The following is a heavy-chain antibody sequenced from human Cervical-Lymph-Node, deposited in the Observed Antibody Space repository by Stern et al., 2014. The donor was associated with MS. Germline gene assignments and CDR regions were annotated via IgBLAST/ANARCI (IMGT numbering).Heavy chain of an antibody. CDR2: IWYDGSNK. V-gene: IGHV3-33*01. J-gene: IGHJ4*02. D-gene: IGHD6-25*01. Sequence: VQLVESGGGVVQPGRSLRLSCAASGFTFSSYGMHWVRQAPGKGLEWVAVIWYDGSNKYYADSVKGRFTISRDNSKNTLYLQMNSLRAEDTAVYYCARDDHSSAFDYWGQGTLVTVSP. CDR1: GFTFSSYG. CDR3: ARDDHSSAFDY.